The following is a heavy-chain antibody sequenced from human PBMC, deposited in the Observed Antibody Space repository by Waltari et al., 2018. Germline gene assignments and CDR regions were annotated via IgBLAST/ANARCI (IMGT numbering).Heavy chain of an antibody. J-gene: IGHJ6*02. CDR3: ARETVRAVEPGTLGWPGPKGYHYTLDV. Sequence: QVQLQESGPGLVKPSQTLSLTCTVSGGSISSAGYYWTWIRQHPGKGLEWIGSISQRGSTYSNPSLKSRVTMSLDRSKKQFSLKLTSVTAADSAVYYCARETVRAVEPGTLGWPGPKGYHYTLDVWGQGTTVTVSS. CDR2: ISQRGST. CDR1: GGSISSAGYY. V-gene: IGHV4-31*03. D-gene: IGHD2-2*01.